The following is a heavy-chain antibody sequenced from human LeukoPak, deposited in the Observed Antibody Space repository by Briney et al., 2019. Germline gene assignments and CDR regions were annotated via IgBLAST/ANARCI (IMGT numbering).Heavy chain of an antibody. V-gene: IGHV1-8*01. Sequence: ASVKVSCKASGYTFTSYDINWVRQATGQGLEWMGWMNPNSGNTGYAQHFQGRVSMTRDTSTTTVYMDLSSLTSEDTAVYYCARALAIYTDSPSVYWGQGTLVTVFS. CDR1: GYTFTSYD. CDR3: ARALAIYTDSPSVY. CDR2: MNPNSGNT. J-gene: IGHJ4*02. D-gene: IGHD3-16*01.